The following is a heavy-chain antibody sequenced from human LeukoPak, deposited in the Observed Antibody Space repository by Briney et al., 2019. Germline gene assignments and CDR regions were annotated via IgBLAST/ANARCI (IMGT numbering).Heavy chain of an antibody. Sequence: GGSLRLSCAASGFTFSGSAMHWVRQASGKGLEWVGRIRSKANNYATAYAASVKGRFTISRDDSKNTAYLQMNSLITEDTAVYYCTRPAYCGGDCGPDYWGQGTLVTVSS. CDR2: IRSKANNYAT. V-gene: IGHV3-73*01. CDR3: TRPAYCGGDCGPDY. CDR1: GFTFSGSA. J-gene: IGHJ4*02. D-gene: IGHD2-21*02.